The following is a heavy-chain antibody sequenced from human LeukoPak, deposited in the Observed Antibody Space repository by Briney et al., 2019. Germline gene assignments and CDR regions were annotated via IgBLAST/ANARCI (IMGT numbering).Heavy chain of an antibody. CDR3: ARAVAGNFDY. CDR2: IRYDGSNK. J-gene: IGHJ4*02. CDR1: GFTFSSYG. D-gene: IGHD6-19*01. Sequence: GRSLRLSCAASGFTFSSYGMHWVPQAPGKGLERVAFIRYDGSNKYYADSVKGRFTISRENSKNTLYLQMNSLRAEDTAIYYCARAVAGNFDYWGQGTLVTVSS. V-gene: IGHV3-30*02.